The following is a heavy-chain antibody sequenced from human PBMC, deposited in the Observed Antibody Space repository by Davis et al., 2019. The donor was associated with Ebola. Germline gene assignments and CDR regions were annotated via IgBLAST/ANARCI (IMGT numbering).Heavy chain of an antibody. D-gene: IGHD6-19*01. CDR2: IKQDGSEK. CDR1: GFTFSSYS. Sequence: PGGSLRLSCAASGFTFSSYSMNWVRQAPGKGLEWVANIKQDGSEKYYVDSVKGRFTISRDNAKNSLYLQMNSLRAEDTAVYYCARDISSGWYPPGDYWGQGTLVTVSS. V-gene: IGHV3-7*01. J-gene: IGHJ4*02. CDR3: ARDISSGWYPPGDY.